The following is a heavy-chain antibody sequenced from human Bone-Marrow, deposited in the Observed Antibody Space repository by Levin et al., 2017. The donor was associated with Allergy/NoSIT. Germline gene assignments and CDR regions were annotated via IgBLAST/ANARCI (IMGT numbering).Heavy chain of an antibody. V-gene: IGHV3-33*08. CDR2: IWLDGSNQ. CDR1: GFIFSNSG. J-gene: IGHJ4*02. D-gene: IGHD6-19*01. CDR3: ARDHDESAVAGTGFDY. Sequence: PGGSLRLSCSASGFIFSNSGMHWVRQAPGKGLEWLAVIWLDGSNQFHADSVKGRFTISRDNSKNTLYLQMDRLTVDDTAMYYCARDHDESAVAGTGFDYWGQGTMVTVSA.